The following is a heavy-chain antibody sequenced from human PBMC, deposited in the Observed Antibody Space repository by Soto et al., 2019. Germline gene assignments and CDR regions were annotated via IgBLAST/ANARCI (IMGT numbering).Heavy chain of an antibody. D-gene: IGHD6-19*01. CDR1: GFTFSSYG. Sequence: GGSLRLSCAASGFTFSSYGMHWFRQSPGKGLEWVAVISYDGSNKYYADSVKGRFTISRDNSKNTLYLQMNSLRAEDTAVYYCAKDTRSSGWYGLTSWGQGTLVTVSS. J-gene: IGHJ4*02. V-gene: IGHV3-30*18. CDR2: ISYDGSNK. CDR3: AKDTRSSGWYGLTS.